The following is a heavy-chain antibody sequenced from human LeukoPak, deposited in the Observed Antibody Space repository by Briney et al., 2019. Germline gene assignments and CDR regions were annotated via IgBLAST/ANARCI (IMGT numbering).Heavy chain of an antibody. CDR2: IYYSGST. CDR1: GGSFSGYY. J-gene: IGHJ5*02. V-gene: IGHV4-34*01. Sequence: PSETLSLTCAVYGGSFSGYYWSWIRQPPGKGLEWLGSIYYSGSTYYNPSLKSRVTISVDTSKNQFSLKLSSVTAADTAVYYCARLGITGTTLKFDPWGQGTLVTVSS. D-gene: IGHD1-7*01. CDR3: ARLGITGTTLKFDP.